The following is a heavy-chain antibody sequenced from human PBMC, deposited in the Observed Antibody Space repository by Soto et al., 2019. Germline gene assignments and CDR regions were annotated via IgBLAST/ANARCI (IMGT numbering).Heavy chain of an antibody. J-gene: IGHJ3*02. CDR1: GFTFSNAW. CDR3: ATAVVPAARGSPDAFDI. D-gene: IGHD2-2*01. V-gene: IGHV3-15*01. CDR2: IKSKTDGGTT. Sequence: GGSLRLSCAASGFTFSNAWMSWVRQAPGKGLDWVGRIKSKTDGGTTDYAAPVKGRFTISRDESKNTLYLQMNSVKTEDTAVYYCATAVVPAARGSPDAFDIWGQGTMVTVSS.